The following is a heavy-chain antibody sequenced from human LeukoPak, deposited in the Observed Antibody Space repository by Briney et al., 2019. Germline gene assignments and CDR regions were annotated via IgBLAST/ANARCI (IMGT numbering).Heavy chain of an antibody. V-gene: IGHV4-59*01. CDR3: ARMLWFGGGGYWYFDL. Sequence: SETLSLTCTVSGGSISSYYWSWIRQPPGKGLEWIGYIYYSGSTNYNPSLKSRVTISVGTSKNQFSLKLSSVTAADTAGYYCARMLWFGGGGYWYFDLWGRGTLVTVSS. J-gene: IGHJ2*01. CDR1: GGSISSYY. D-gene: IGHD3-10*01. CDR2: IYYSGST.